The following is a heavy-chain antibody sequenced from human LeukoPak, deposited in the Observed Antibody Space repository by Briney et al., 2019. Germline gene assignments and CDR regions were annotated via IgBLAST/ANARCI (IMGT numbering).Heavy chain of an antibody. J-gene: IGHJ4*02. CDR2: IYYSGST. CDR3: AREDTPMITPFDY. CDR1: GVSISSSNSY. Sequence: SETLSLTCTVSGVSISSSNSYWGWIRQPPGKGLEWIGSIYYSGSTYYNPSLKSRVTISVDTSKNQFSLKLSSVTAADTAVYYCAREDTPMITPFDYWGQGTLVTVSS. V-gene: IGHV4-39*07. D-gene: IGHD5-18*01.